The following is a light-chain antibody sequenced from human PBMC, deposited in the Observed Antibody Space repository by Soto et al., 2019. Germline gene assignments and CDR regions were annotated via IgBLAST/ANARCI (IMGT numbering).Light chain of an antibody. J-gene: IGKJ4*01. V-gene: IGKV3-20*01. CDR2: GAS. CDR1: QSLIYSDGNTY. Sequence: VMSQSPLSQPVTLGQRASISCRSGQSLIYSDGNTYLNWYRQRPGQAPRLLIYGASSRATGIPDRFSGSGSGTDFTLTISRLEPEDFAVYYCQQYGSSPLTFGGGTKVDIK. CDR3: QQYGSSPLT.